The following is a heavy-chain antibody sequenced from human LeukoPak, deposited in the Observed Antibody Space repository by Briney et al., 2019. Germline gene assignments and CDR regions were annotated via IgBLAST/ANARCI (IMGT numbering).Heavy chain of an antibody. V-gene: IGHV3-21*01. J-gene: IGHJ6*03. CDR2: IMSSSRNI. CDR3: ATTRAPSNGRVLYYMDV. CDR1: GFSFGSYS. D-gene: IGHD3-3*01. Sequence: GGSLRLSCAASGFSFGSYSMNWVRQAPGKALEWVSSIMSSSRNIYYADSVKGRFTISRDNAKNSLYLQLGSLRAEDTAVYYCATTRAPSNGRVLYYMDVWGKGTTVTVSS.